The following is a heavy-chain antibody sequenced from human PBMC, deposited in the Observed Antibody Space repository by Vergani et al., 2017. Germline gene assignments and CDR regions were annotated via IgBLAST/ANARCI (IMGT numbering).Heavy chain of an antibody. D-gene: IGHD3-9*01. CDR2: VFHSGTT. V-gene: IGHV4-34*12. J-gene: IGHJ4*02. Sequence: QVQLQQWGAGLLKPSETLSLTCAVYGGSFSGYYWSWIRQPPGKGLDWIGTVFHSGTTYYDPSLKSRVTISVDTSKNRFSLRLSSVTAADTAVYYCARQYYDILSSYYLFDYWGQGTLVTVSS. CDR1: GGSFSGYY. CDR3: ARQYYDILSSYYLFDY.